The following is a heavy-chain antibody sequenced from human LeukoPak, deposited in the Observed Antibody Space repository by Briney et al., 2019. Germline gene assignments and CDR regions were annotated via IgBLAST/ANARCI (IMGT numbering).Heavy chain of an antibody. CDR1: GYTFTVYY. J-gene: IGHJ6*02. CDR3: ARRNGPSGSGYYYYGMDV. CDR2: INPKRGGR. Sequence: ASVKVSCKASGYTFTVYYMHWVRQAPGQGREWMGWINPKRGGRNYAQKVQGRGTMTRDTSISTAYMELSRLRSDDTAVYYCARRNGPSGSGYYYYGMDVWGQGTTVTVSS. V-gene: IGHV1-2*02. D-gene: IGHD4-17*01.